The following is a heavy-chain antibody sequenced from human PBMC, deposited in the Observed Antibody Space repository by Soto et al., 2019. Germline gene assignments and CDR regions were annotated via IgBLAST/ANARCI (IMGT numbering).Heavy chain of an antibody. J-gene: IGHJ4*02. Sequence: PGGSLRLSCAASGFTFSSYSMSWVRQAPGKGLEWVSGFRSSGDGGTTYYADSVKGRFTISRDNSKNTLFLQMNSLRAEDTAIYYCAKKVNSGPGSQYFDYWGQGTRVTV. CDR1: GFTFSSYS. D-gene: IGHD3-10*01. CDR3: AKKVNSGPGSQYFDY. V-gene: IGHV3-23*01. CDR2: FRSSGDGGTT.